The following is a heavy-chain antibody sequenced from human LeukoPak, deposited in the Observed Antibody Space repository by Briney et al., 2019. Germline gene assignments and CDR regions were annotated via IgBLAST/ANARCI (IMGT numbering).Heavy chain of an antibody. Sequence: SETLSLTCAVYGGSFSGYYWSWIRQPPGKGLEWIGEINHSGSTNYNPSLKSRVTISVDTSKNQFSLKLSSVTAADTAVYYCASAAPHAGELPWRYRPNKINDYWGQGTLVTVSS. J-gene: IGHJ4*02. CDR3: ASAAPHAGELPWRYRPNKINDY. CDR2: INHSGST. CDR1: GGSFSGYY. D-gene: IGHD1-26*01. V-gene: IGHV4-34*01.